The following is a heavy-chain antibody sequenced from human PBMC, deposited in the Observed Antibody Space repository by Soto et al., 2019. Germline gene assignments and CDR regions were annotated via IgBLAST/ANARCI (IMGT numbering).Heavy chain of an antibody. V-gene: IGHV3-74*01. CDR3: AAGGSGYYAI. J-gene: IGHJ4*02. CDR1: GFTFSTYW. CDR2: IKTDGTYA. Sequence: EVQLVESGGDLVQPGGSLRLSCAASGFTFSTYWMHWVRQAPGKGLLWVSRIKTDGTYATYADSVKGRFTISRDNAKNTLYLQMNSLRVEDAAVYYCAAGGSGYYAIWGQGTLVTGSS. D-gene: IGHD3-22*01.